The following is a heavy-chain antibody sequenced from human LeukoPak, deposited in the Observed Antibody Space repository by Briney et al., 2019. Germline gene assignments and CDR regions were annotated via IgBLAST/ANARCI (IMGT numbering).Heavy chain of an antibody. J-gene: IGHJ6*04. D-gene: IGHD3-10*02. CDR1: GFTFSSYE. V-gene: IGHV3-48*03. CDR3: AELGITMIGGV. CDR2: ISSSGSTI. Sequence: GGSLRLSCAASGFTFSSYEMNWVRQAPGKGLEWVPYISSSGSTIYYADSVKGRFTISRDNVKNSLYLQMNSLRAEDTAGYYCAELGITMIGGVWGKGTTVTISS.